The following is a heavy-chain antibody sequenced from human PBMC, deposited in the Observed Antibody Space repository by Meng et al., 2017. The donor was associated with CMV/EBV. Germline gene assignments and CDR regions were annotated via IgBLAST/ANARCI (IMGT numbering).Heavy chain of an antibody. D-gene: IGHD4-23*01. Sequence: SGPTLVKPPQTLTLTCTFSGFSLSTSGMCVSWVRQPPGKALEWLALIDWDDDKYYSTSLKTRLTISKDTSKNQVVLTMTNMDPVDTATYYCARIAYGGNSGYFDYWGQGTRVTVSS. CDR3: ARIAYGGNSGYFDY. V-gene: IGHV2-70*20. CDR1: GFSLSTSGMC. CDR2: IDWDDDK. J-gene: IGHJ4*02.